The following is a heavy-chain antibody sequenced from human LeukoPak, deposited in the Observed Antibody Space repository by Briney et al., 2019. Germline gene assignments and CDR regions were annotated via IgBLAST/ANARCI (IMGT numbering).Heavy chain of an antibody. CDR3: ARGGWYKGYFQH. V-gene: IGHV4-59*01. J-gene: IGHJ1*01. D-gene: IGHD1-1*01. CDR1: GGSISSYL. CDR2: IYYSGST. Sequence: SETLSLTCTVSGGSISSYLWSWIRQPPGKGLEWIGYIYYSGSTNYNPSLKSRVTISVDTSKNQFSLKLSSVTAADTAVYYCARGGWYKGYFQHWGQGTLVTVSS.